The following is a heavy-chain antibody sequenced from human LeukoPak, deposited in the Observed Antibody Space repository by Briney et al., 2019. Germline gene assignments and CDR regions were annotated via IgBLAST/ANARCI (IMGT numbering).Heavy chain of an antibody. Sequence: PGGSLRLSCAASGFTFSDYYMSWIRQAPGRGLEWVSSISTGGGSTYFADSVKGRFTISRDNSKNTLYLQMNSLRAEDTAVYYCAKDWFGGYSSSSQHEAGDYWGQGTLVTVSS. V-gene: IGHV3-11*04. CDR1: GFTFSDYY. CDR2: ISTGGGST. D-gene: IGHD6-6*01. CDR3: AKDWFGGYSSSSQHEAGDY. J-gene: IGHJ4*02.